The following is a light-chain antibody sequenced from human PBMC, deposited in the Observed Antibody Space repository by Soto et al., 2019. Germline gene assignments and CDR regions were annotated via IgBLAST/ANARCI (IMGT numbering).Light chain of an antibody. CDR1: SGHSNYA. Sequence: QSVLTQSPSASASLGASVKLTCTLSSGHSNYASAWHQQQPEKGPRYLMKLNSDGSHSKGAGLPDRFSGSSSGAERYLTITSLQSEGEASYFCQTGGSGIVVFGGGTKLTVL. CDR3: QTGGSGIVV. CDR2: LNSDGSH. V-gene: IGLV4-69*01. J-gene: IGLJ2*01.